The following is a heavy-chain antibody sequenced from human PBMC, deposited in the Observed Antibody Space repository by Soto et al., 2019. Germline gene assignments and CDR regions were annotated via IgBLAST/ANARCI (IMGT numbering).Heavy chain of an antibody. D-gene: IGHD2-15*01. CDR3: AKDQSRGWYYYYYGMDV. CDR1: GFTFSSYG. J-gene: IGHJ6*01. Sequence: QVQLVESGGGVVQPGRSLRLSCAASGFTFSSYGMHWVRQAPGKGLEWVAVISYDGSNKYYADSVKGRFTISRDNSKNTLYLQMNSLRAEDTAVYYCAKDQSRGWYYYYYGMDVW. CDR2: ISYDGSNK. V-gene: IGHV3-30*18.